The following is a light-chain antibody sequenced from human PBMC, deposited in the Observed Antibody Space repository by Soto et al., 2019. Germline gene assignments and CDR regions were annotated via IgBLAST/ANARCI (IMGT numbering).Light chain of an antibody. V-gene: IGKV1-5*03. Sequence: DIQMTQSPSTLSASVGDRVIITCRASQSITTWLAWYQQKPGKALKLLIYKASTLESGVPSRFSGSGSGTEFTLTISSLQPDDFATYYCQQYDGNWWTFGQGTKVEIK. CDR2: KAS. J-gene: IGKJ1*01. CDR1: QSITTW. CDR3: QQYDGNWWT.